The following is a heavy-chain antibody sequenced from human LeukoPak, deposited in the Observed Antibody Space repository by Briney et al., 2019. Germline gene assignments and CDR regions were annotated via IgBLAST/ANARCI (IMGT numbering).Heavy chain of an antibody. CDR2: ISGSGDST. J-gene: IGHJ3*02. Sequence: GGSLSLSCAVSGFIFSNYAMNWVSQAPGKGLEWVSAISGSGDSTYYADSVKGRFTISRDNSKNTLSLQMNSLRAEDTAVYYCPKDHDYYASGPIWGQGTMVTVSS. CDR3: PKDHDYYASGPI. V-gene: IGHV3-23*01. D-gene: IGHD3-10*01. CDR1: GFIFSNYA.